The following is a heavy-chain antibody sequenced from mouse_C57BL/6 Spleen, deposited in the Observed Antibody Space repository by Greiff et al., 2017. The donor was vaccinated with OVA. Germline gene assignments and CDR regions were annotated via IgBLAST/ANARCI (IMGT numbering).Heavy chain of an antibody. Sequence: VQLKESGPGLVKPSQSLSLTCSVTGYSITSGYYWNWIRQFPGNKLEWMGYISYDGSNNYNPSLKNRISITRDTSKNQFFLKLNSVTTEDTATYYCARDRPWDQGYFDVWGTGTTVTVSS. CDR2: ISYDGSN. D-gene: IGHD4-1*01. V-gene: IGHV3-6*01. J-gene: IGHJ1*03. CDR1: GYSITSGYY. CDR3: ARDRPWDQGYFDV.